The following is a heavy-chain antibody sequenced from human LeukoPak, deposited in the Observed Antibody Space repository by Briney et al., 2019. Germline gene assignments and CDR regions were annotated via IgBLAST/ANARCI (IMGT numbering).Heavy chain of an antibody. CDR1: GGSISSSSYY. V-gene: IGHV4-39*01. CDR2: IYSSGST. Sequence: SETLSLTCSVSGGSISSSSYYCGWIRQPPGKGLEWIGSIYSSGSTYYNPSLGSRVTISVDTSKNQFSLKLSSVTAADTAMYFCARHTWSGTVEFDPWGQGTLVTVSS. CDR3: ARHTWSGTVEFDP. J-gene: IGHJ5*02. D-gene: IGHD1-1*01.